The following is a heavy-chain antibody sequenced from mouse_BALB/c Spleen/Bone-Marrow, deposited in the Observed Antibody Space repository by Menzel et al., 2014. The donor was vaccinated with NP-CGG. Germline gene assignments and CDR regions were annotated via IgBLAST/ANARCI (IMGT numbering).Heavy chain of an antibody. Sequence: VQLKESGGGLVQPGGSLKLSCAASGFDFSRYWMSWVRQAPGKGLEWIGEINPDSSTIDYTPSLKDKFIISRDNAKNTLYLQMSKVRSEDTALYYCARLGYYGYFDYWGQGTSLTVSS. CDR1: GFDFSRYW. CDR3: ARLGYYGYFDY. V-gene: IGHV4-1*02. J-gene: IGHJ2*02. D-gene: IGHD2-3*01. CDR2: INPDSSTI.